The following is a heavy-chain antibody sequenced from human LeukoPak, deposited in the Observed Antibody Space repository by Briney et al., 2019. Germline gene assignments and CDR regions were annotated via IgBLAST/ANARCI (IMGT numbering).Heavy chain of an antibody. CDR1: GFTFSSYG. CDR3: AKEASGSYYFDY. Sequence: PGGSLRLSCAASGFTFSSYGMHWVRQAPGKGLEWVAVILYDGSNKYYADSVKGRFTISRDNSKNTLYLQMNSLRAEDTAVYYCAKEASGSYYFDYWGQGTLVTVSS. CDR2: ILYDGSNK. J-gene: IGHJ4*02. V-gene: IGHV3-30*18. D-gene: IGHD1-26*01.